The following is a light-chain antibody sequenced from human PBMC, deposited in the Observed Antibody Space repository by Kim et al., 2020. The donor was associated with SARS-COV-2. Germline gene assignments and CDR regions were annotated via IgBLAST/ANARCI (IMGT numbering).Light chain of an antibody. J-gene: IGLJ2*01. V-gene: IGLV2-11*01. CDR2: DVS. Sequence: QSVTISCIGTSCDIGGYTYFSWYQQYPGKAPKLIIYDVSQRPSVVPDRFSGSKSGNTASLTISGLQAEDEADYHCCSYAGSYTLIFGGGTQLTVL. CDR3: CSYAGSYTLI. CDR1: SCDIGGYTY.